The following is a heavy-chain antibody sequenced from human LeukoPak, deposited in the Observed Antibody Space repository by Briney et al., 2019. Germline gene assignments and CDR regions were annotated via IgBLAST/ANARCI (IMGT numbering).Heavy chain of an antibody. CDR2: ISYDGSIK. D-gene: IGHD3-22*01. CDR1: GFTFSSYA. Sequence: GGSLRLSCAASGFTFSSYAMHWVRQAPGKGLEWVAVISYDGSIKYYADSVKGRFTISRDNSKNTLYLQMNSLRAEDTAVYYCATPYYYDSSGYYYQRHYYGMDVWGQGTTVTVSS. J-gene: IGHJ6*02. CDR3: ATPYYYDSSGYYYQRHYYGMDV. V-gene: IGHV3-30*04.